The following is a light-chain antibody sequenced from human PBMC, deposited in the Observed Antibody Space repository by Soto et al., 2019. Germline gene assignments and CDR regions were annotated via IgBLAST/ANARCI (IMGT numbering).Light chain of an antibody. CDR1: TGAVTSGHY. V-gene: IGLV7-46*01. J-gene: IGLJ7*01. CDR3: MLSYSGPSI. CDR2: DVN. Sequence: QAVVTQEPSLTVSPGGTVTLTCGSRTGAVTSGHYPYWFQVKPGQAPRTLLYDVNNKHSWTPARFSGSLLGGKAALTLSGAQPEDEADYYCMLSYSGPSIFGRGTQLTVL.